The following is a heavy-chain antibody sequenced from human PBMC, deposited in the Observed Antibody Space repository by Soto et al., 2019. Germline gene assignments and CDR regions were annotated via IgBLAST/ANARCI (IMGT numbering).Heavy chain of an antibody. D-gene: IGHD3-10*01. CDR2: IYHSGST. J-gene: IGHJ4*02. CDR1: GGSISSSNW. Sequence: QVQLQESGPGLVKPSGTLSLTCAVSGGSISSSNWWSWVRQPPGKGLQWIGEIYHSGSTNYIPSLKSRVTISVDKSRNKFSRKLSSVTAADTAVYSCAGRWGEGRVDSWGQGTLVTVSS. CDR3: AGRWGEGRVDS. V-gene: IGHV4-4*02.